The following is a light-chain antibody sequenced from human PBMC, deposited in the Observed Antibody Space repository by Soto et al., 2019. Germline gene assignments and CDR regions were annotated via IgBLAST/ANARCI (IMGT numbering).Light chain of an antibody. CDR2: SYN. Sequence: QSVLTQPPSASGTPGQRVIISCYGSSSNIGSNTGNWYQQIQGTAHTLLIYSYNQPPAGVPERFSGSKSDTPASLAISGLQSEDEAEYYCAAWDDILNGVLFGGGTKPPVL. CDR1: SSNIGSNT. J-gene: IGLJ2*01. V-gene: IGLV1-44*01. CDR3: AAWDDILNGVL.